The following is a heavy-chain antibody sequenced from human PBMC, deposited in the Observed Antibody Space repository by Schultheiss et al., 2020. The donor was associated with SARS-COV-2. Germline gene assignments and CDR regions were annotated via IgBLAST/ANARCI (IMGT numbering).Heavy chain of an antibody. Sequence: GSLRLSCAASGFTFSSYSMNWVRQAPGKGLEWIGSIYHSGSTYYNPSLKSRVTISVDTSKNQFSLKLSSVTAADTAVYYCAREQYGLFDYWGQGTLVTVSS. CDR2: IYHSGST. D-gene: IGHD3-10*01. CDR1: GFTFSSYS. CDR3: AREQYGLFDY. J-gene: IGHJ4*02. V-gene: IGHV4-38-2*02.